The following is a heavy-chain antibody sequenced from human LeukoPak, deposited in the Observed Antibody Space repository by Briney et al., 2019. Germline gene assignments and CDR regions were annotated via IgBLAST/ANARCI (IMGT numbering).Heavy chain of an antibody. D-gene: IGHD3-22*01. V-gene: IGHV1-69*13. J-gene: IGHJ3*02. Sequence: ASVKVSCKASGGTFSSYAISWVRQAPGQGLEWMGGIIPIFGTANYAQKFQGRVTITADESTSTAYMELSSLRSEDTAVYYCARGGDSSGLDAFDIWGQGTMVTVSS. CDR2: IIPIFGTA. CDR3: ARGGDSSGLDAFDI. CDR1: GGTFSSYA.